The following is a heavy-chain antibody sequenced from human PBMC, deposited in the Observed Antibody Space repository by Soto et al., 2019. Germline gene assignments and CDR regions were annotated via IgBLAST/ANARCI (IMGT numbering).Heavy chain of an antibody. CDR2: ISYDGSNK. D-gene: IGHD6-13*01. CDR1: GFTFSSYG. Sequence: GGSLRLSCAASGFTFSSYGMHWVRQAPGKGLEWVAVISYDGSNKYYADSVKGRFTISRDNSKNTLYLQMNSLRAEDTAVYYCARVGGKSRTSIAAAGTPYNWFDPWGQGTLVTVSS. V-gene: IGHV3-30*03. CDR3: ARVGGKSRTSIAAAGTPYNWFDP. J-gene: IGHJ5*02.